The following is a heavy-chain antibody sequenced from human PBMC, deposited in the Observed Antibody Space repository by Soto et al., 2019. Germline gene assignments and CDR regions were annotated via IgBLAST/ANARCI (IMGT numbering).Heavy chain of an antibody. D-gene: IGHD1-26*01. V-gene: IGHV2-5*01. CDR2: IYWNDDK. CDR1: GFSLSTSGVG. Sequence: SGPTLVNPTQTLTLTCTFSGFSLSTSGVGVGWIRQPPGKALEWLALIYWNDDKRYSPSLKNRLTITKDTSKNQVFLTMTNMDPVDTATYYCVYSPVGPWSSPYYYYGMDVWGQGTTVTVSS. CDR3: VYSPVGPWSSPYYYYGMDV. J-gene: IGHJ6*02.